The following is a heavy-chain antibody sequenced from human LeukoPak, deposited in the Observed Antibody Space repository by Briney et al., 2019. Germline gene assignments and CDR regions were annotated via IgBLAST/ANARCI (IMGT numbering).Heavy chain of an antibody. Sequence: GESLEISCKASGYSFTSYWIGWVRQMPGKGLEWMGIIDPSDSETRYTPSFQGQVTISVDKSLTTADLQWNSLKASDTAMYYCARGYGSGAPWWFDPWGQGTLVTVSS. CDR1: GYSFTSYW. J-gene: IGHJ5*02. D-gene: IGHD3-10*01. CDR3: ARGYGSGAPWWFDP. CDR2: IDPSDSET. V-gene: IGHV5-51*01.